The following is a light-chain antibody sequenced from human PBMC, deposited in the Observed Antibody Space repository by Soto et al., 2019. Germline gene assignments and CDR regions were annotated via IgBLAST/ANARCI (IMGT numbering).Light chain of an antibody. CDR3: QQYYSIPLT. CDR2: WSS. J-gene: IGKJ5*01. CDR1: QSVLYSSNNRNY. Sequence: IVMTQSPDSLAVSLGERTTINCKSSQSVLYSSNNRNYLAWFQQKPGQPPKLLIYWSSTRESGVPDRFSGSGYGTDFTLTISSLQAEDVEVYYSQQYYSIPLTFGQGTRLEIK. V-gene: IGKV4-1*01.